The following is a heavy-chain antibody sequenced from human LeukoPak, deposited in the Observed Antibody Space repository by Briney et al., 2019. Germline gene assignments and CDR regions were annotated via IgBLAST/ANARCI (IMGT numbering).Heavy chain of an antibody. CDR1: GYTFTSYD. CDR2: MNPNSGNT. Sequence: ASVKGSCKASGYTFTSYDINGVRQATGQGLEWMGWMNPNSGNTGYAQKFQGRVTMTRDTSITTAYMELSRLRSDDTAVYYCARDLVTHWFDPWGQGTVVTVSS. V-gene: IGHV1-8*02. J-gene: IGHJ5*02. CDR3: ARDLVTHWFDP. D-gene: IGHD6-6*01.